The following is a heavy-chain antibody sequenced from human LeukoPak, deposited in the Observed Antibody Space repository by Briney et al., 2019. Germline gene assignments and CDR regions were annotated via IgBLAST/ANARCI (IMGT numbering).Heavy chain of an antibody. J-gene: IGHJ4*02. CDR1: GGSISSYY. Sequence: SETLSLTCTVSGGSISSYYWSWIRQPPGKGLEWIGYIYYSGSTNYNPSLKSRVTISVDTSKNQFSLKLSSVTAADTAVYYCARQPRSIAATSEFDYWGQGTLVTVSS. CDR2: IYYSGST. CDR3: ARQPRSIAATSEFDY. D-gene: IGHD6-25*01. V-gene: IGHV4-59*08.